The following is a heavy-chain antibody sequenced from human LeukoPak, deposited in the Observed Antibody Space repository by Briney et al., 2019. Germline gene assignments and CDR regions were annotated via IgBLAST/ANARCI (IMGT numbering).Heavy chain of an antibody. CDR3: ARLYSPQGADNWFDP. Sequence: GGSLRLSCAASGFTFSNYWMHWVRQAPGKGLEWVSYTSSSGSTIYYADSVKGRFTISRDNAKNSLYLQMNSLRAEDTAVYYCARLYSPQGADNWFDPWGQGTLVTVSS. D-gene: IGHD2-8*01. J-gene: IGHJ5*02. CDR1: GFTFSNYW. V-gene: IGHV3-48*03. CDR2: TSSSGSTI.